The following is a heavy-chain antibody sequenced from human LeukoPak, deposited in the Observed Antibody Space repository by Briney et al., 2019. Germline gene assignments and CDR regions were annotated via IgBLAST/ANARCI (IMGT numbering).Heavy chain of an antibody. CDR2: INHSGST. D-gene: IGHD3-3*01. J-gene: IGHJ4*02. V-gene: IGHV4-34*01. Sequence: SETLSLTCTVSGGSISSYYWSWIRQPPGKGLEWIGEINHSGSTNYNPSLKSRVTISVDTSKNQFSLKLSSVTAADTAVYYCARLAIYDFWSGYIHSFDYWGQGTLVTVSS. CDR1: GGSISSYY. CDR3: ARLAIYDFWSGYIHSFDY.